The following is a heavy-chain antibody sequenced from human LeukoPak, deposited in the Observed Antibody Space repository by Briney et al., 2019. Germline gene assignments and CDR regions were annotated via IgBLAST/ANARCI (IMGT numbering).Heavy chain of an antibody. CDR3: ARESGSYYGGNSGWFDP. Sequence: SQTLSLTCAIAGDSVSSNSAALNWIRQSPSRGLEWLGRTYYRSKWYNDYAVSVKSRITINPDTSKNQFSLQLNSVTPEDTAVYYCARESGSYYGGNSGWFDPWGQGTLVTVSS. CDR2: TYYRSKWYN. D-gene: IGHD4-23*01. V-gene: IGHV6-1*01. CDR1: GDSVSSNSAA. J-gene: IGHJ5*02.